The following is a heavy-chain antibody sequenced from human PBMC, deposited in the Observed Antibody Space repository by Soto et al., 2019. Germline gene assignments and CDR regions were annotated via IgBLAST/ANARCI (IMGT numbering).Heavy chain of an antibody. CDR2: ISATGGNI. CDR3: AKVAGGLGYFDL. D-gene: IGHD3-16*01. J-gene: IGHJ2*01. CDR1: GFIFSDYA. Sequence: EAQLLESGGGLARPGGSLRLSWVASGFIFSDYAMTWIRQAPGKGLEWVATISATGGNIEYRESLKGRFTISRDNSKKMVDLQINVLTADDTAVYYCAKVAGGLGYFDLWGRGTLVTVAS. V-gene: IGHV3-23*01.